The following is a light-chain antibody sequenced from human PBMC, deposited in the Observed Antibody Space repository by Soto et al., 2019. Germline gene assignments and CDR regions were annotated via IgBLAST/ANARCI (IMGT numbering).Light chain of an antibody. J-gene: IGKJ4*01. CDR2: GAS. CDR1: QSVSSN. CDR3: QQYDVWPALT. V-gene: IGKV3-15*01. Sequence: EKALTQSPVTLSLSPGERATLSCRASQSVSSNLAWYQQRPGQAPRLLIYGASTRASGVPDRFSDSGSGTEFILTIISLQSEDSAVYYRQQYDVWPALTFGGGTKVDIK.